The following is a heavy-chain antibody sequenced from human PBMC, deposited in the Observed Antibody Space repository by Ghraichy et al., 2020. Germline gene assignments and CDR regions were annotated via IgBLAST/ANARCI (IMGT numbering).Heavy chain of an antibody. Sequence: ASVKVSCKASGYTFTGYYMHWVRQAPGQGLEWMGWINPNSGGTNYAQKFQGRVTMTRDTSISTAYMELSRLRSDDTAVYYCARDRDDAYSSGWYATIPWFDPWGQGTLVTVSS. CDR2: INPNSGGT. V-gene: IGHV1-2*02. J-gene: IGHJ5*02. D-gene: IGHD6-19*01. CDR1: GYTFTGYY. CDR3: ARDRDDAYSSGWYATIPWFDP.